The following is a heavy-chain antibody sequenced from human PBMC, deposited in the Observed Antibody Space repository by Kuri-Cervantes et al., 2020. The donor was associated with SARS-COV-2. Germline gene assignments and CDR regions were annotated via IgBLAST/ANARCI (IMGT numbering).Heavy chain of an antibody. J-gene: IGHJ5*02. V-gene: IGHV3-21*01. D-gene: IGHD3-3*01. Sequence: GESLKIPCAASGFTFSSYSMNWVRQAPGKGLEWVSSISSSSSYIYYADSVKGRFTISRDNAKNSLYLQMNSLRAEDTAVYYCARPGWGGYDWFDPWGQGTLVTVSS. CDR1: GFTFSSYS. CDR2: ISSSSSYI. CDR3: ARPGWGGYDWFDP.